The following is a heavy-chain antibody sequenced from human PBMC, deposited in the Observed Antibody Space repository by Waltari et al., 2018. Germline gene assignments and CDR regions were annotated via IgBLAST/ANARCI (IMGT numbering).Heavy chain of an antibody. J-gene: IGHJ4*02. CDR1: GFTLSSYP. CDR3: AKEVDDSSGSGLADY. Sequence: EVQLVEPGGGLVQPGGHVRLSCAAAGFTLSSYPMTWVRQAPGKGREWVSAICGSGGRTYYADSVKGRFTISRDNSKNTLYLQMNSLRAEDTAVYYCAKEVDDSSGSGLADYWGQGALVTVSS. D-gene: IGHD6-19*01. CDR2: ICGSGGRT. V-gene: IGHV3-23*04.